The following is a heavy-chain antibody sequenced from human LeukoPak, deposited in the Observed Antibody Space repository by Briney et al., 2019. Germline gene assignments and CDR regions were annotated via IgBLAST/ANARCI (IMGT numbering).Heavy chain of an antibody. CDR1: GYDFTSVG. CDR3: ARAGSGSGWYFDY. D-gene: IGHD6-19*01. CDR2: ISPYNGNT. J-gene: IGHJ4*02. Sequence: ASVKVSCKASGYDFTSVGITWVRRAPGQGLEWLGWISPYNGNTRYAQKFQGRVAMTTDTSTTTAYMELRGLRFNDTAVYYCARAGSGSGWYFDYWGQGTLVTVSS. V-gene: IGHV1-18*01.